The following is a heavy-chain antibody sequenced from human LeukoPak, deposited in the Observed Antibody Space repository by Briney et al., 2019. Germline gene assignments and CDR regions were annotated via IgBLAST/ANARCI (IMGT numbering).Heavy chain of an antibody. J-gene: IGHJ4*02. V-gene: IGHV1-8*03. Sequence: ASVKVSCKASGYTFTSYDINWVRQATGQGLEWMGWMNPNSGITGYAQKFQGRVTITRNTSISTAYMELSSLRSEDTAVYYCARGYSTYYDFWSGYHPFDYWGQGTLVTVSS. D-gene: IGHD3-3*01. CDR2: MNPNSGIT. CDR1: GYTFTSYD. CDR3: ARGYSTYYDFWSGYHPFDY.